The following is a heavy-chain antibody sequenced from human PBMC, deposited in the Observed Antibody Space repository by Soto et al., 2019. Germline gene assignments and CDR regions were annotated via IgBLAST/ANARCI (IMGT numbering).Heavy chain of an antibody. CDR2: ISDSGATT. CDR1: GFTFGENA. Sequence: GGSLRLSCAASGFTFGENAMSWVRKDPGKGLEWVSGISDSGATTYYADSVRGRFTISRDNSKNTLYLQMKSLRADVSASYYCAKEYTSSGSLDYGGQGALVPSSS. J-gene: IGHJ4*02. D-gene: IGHD6-19*01. CDR3: AKEYTSSGSLDY. V-gene: IGHV3-23*01.